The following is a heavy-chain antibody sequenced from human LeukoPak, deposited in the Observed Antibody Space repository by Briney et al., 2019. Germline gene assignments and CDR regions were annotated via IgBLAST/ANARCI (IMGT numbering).Heavy chain of an antibody. CDR2: IYTSGST. D-gene: IGHD6-6*01. Sequence: SETLSLTCTVSGGSISSYYWSWIRQPPGKGLEWIGYIYTSGSTNYNPSLKSRVTISVDTSKNQFSLKLSSVTAAGTAVYYCARHGSSSSLDYWGQGTLVTVSS. CDR3: ARHGSSSSLDY. J-gene: IGHJ4*02. CDR1: GGSISSYY. V-gene: IGHV4-4*09.